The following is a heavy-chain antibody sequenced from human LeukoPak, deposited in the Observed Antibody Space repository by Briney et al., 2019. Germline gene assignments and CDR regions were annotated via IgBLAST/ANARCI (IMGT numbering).Heavy chain of an antibody. Sequence: PSETLSLTCTVSGGSISSGGYYWSWIRQPPGKGLEWIGEINHSGSTNYNPSLKSRVTISVDTSKNQFSLKLSSVTAADTAVYYCASLGTAAIPKYYYYGMDVWGQGTTVTVSS. J-gene: IGHJ6*02. CDR2: INHSGST. CDR3: ASLGTAAIPKYYYYGMDV. D-gene: IGHD2-2*02. V-gene: IGHV4-39*07. CDR1: GGSISSGGYY.